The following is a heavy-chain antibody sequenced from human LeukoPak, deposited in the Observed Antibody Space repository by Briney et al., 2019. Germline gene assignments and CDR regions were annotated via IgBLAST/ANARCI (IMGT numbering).Heavy chain of an antibody. CDR2: IYYSGST. CDR1: GGSISSYY. D-gene: IGHD2-15*01. V-gene: IGHV4-59*01. Sequence: PSETLSLTCTVSGGSISSYYWSWIRQPPGKGLEWIGYIYYSGSTNYNPSLKSRVTISVDTSKNQFSLKLSSVTAADTAVYYCARDNTYCSGSRCYDRFDYWGQGTLVTVSS. CDR3: ARDNTYCSGSRCYDRFDY. J-gene: IGHJ4*02.